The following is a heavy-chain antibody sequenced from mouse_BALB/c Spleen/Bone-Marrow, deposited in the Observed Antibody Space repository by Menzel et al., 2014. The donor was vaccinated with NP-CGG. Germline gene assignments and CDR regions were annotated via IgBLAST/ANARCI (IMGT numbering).Heavy chain of an antibody. CDR2: IYYSGTI. Sequence: EVMLVESGPGLVKPSQTVSLTCTVTGISITTGNYRWSWIRQFPENKLEWKGYIYYSGTITYNPSLTSRTTITRDTSKNQFFLEMNSLTAEDTATYYCARELYYFDYWGQGTTLTVSS. CDR3: ARELYYFDY. J-gene: IGHJ2*01. V-gene: IGHV3-5*02. CDR1: GISITTGNYR.